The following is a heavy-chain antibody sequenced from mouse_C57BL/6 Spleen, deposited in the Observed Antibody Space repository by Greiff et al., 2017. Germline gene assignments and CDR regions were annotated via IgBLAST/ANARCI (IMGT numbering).Heavy chain of an antibody. CDR3: AVDSSGYGNAMDY. V-gene: IGHV1-42*01. J-gene: IGHJ4*01. D-gene: IGHD3-2*02. CDR1: GYSFTGYY. CDR2: INPSTGGT. Sequence: EVQLQQSGPELVKPGASVKISCKASGYSFTGYYMNWVKQSPEKSLEWIGEINPSTGGTTYNQKFKAKATLTVDKSSSTAYMQLKSLTSEDSAVYYCAVDSSGYGNAMDYWGQGTSVTVSS.